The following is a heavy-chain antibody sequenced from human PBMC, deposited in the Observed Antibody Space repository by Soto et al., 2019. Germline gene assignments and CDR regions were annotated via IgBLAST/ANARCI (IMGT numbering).Heavy chain of an antibody. CDR2: IYWDDDK. CDR1: GFSLTTSGVG. D-gene: IGHD3-3*01. V-gene: IGHV2-5*02. CDR3: AHRVLRAVFGLVTTTAIYFDF. J-gene: IGHJ4*02. Sequence: QITLNESGPTVVKPTETLTLTCTFSGFSLTTSGVGVGWVRQSPGKAPEWLAFIYWDDDKRYSTSLKSRLTITMDTSKKQVVLTMANVDSADTATYYCAHRVLRAVFGLVTTTAIYFDFWGQGTPVVVSS.